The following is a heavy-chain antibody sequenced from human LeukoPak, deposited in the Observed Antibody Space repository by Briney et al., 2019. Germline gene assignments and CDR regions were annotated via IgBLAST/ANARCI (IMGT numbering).Heavy chain of an antibody. J-gene: IGHJ4*02. Sequence: SETLSLTCTVSGGSISSYYWSWIRQPAGKRLEWIGRIYTSGSTNYKPSLKSRVTISVDTSKNQFSLKLSSVTAADTAVYYCARASTVAVGKDYFDYWGQGTLVTVSS. CDR1: GGSISSYY. V-gene: IGHV4-4*07. D-gene: IGHD6-19*01. CDR2: IYTSGST. CDR3: ARASTVAVGKDYFDY.